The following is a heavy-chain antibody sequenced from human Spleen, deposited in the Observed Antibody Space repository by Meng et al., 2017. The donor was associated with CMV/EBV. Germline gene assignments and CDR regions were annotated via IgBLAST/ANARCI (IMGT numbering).Heavy chain of an antibody. CDR2: TYYRSKWYN. V-gene: IGHV6-1*01. Sequence: SQTLSLTCAISGDSVSSNSAAWNWIRQSPSRGLEWLGRTYYRSKWYNDYAVSVKSRITINPDTSKNQFSLQLNSVTPEDTAVYYCARDRVGYCSSTSCYPLLRIGYYYGMDVWGQGTTVTVSS. D-gene: IGHD2-2*01. J-gene: IGHJ6*02. CDR3: ARDRVGYCSSTSCYPLLRIGYYYGMDV. CDR1: GDSVSSNSAA.